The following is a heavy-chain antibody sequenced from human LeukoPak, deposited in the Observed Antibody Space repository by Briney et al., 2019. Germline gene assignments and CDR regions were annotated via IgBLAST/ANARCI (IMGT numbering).Heavy chain of an antibody. D-gene: IGHD2-2*02. CDR1: GGSISRGGYY. CDR3: ARTSNIYGGFYMDV. CDR2: IYYTGTT. V-gene: IGHV4-31*02. Sequence: PSETLSLTCTVSGGSISRGGYYWSWIRQHPGKGLEWIAYIYYTGTTNSIPSLRSRVMVSADTSKSQFSLRLSSVTAADTAVYYCARTSNIYGGFYMDVWGKGTTVTVSS. J-gene: IGHJ6*03.